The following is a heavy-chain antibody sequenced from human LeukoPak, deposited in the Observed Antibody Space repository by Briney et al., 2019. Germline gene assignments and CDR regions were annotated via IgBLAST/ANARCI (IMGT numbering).Heavy chain of an antibody. D-gene: IGHD4-17*01. Sequence: SETLSLTCTISGASISDDYWSWIRQPPGKGLEWIGYIYYGGQINYNPSLKSRVTISLDTSKNQFSLKLTSVTAADTAVYYCATLPGGVTTPNPSWGQGTLVTVSS. CDR1: GASISDDY. V-gene: IGHV4-59*08. CDR3: ATLPGGVTTPNPS. J-gene: IGHJ5*02. CDR2: IYYGGQI.